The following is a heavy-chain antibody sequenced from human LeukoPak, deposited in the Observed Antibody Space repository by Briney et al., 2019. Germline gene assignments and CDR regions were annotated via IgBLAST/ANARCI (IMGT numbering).Heavy chain of an antibody. D-gene: IGHD3-10*01. CDR3: ARVAYGSGSYYGLYGDPNWFDP. CDR2: ISSSSSYI. V-gene: IGHV3-21*01. J-gene: IGHJ5*02. Sequence: PGGSLRLSCAASGFTFSSYSMNWVRQAPGKGLEWVSSISSSSSYIYYADSVKGRFTISRDNAKNSLYLQMNSLRAEDTAVYYCARVAYGSGSYYGLYGDPNWFDPWGQGTLVTVSS. CDR1: GFTFSSYS.